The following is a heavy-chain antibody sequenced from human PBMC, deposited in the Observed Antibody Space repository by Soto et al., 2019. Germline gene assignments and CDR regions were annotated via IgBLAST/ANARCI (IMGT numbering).Heavy chain of an antibody. CDR3: AKDRYCSGGTCLNFYGMDV. D-gene: IGHD2-15*01. Sequence: QVQLVESGGGVVQPGRSLRLSCAASGFTFSSYGIHWVRQAPGKGLEGVAVISYDGSNKYYADSVKGRFTISRDNSKNTLYLQMNSLRTEDTAMYYCAKDRYCSGGTCLNFYGMDVWGQGTTVTVSS. CDR1: GFTFSSYG. CDR2: ISYDGSNK. J-gene: IGHJ6*02. V-gene: IGHV3-30*18.